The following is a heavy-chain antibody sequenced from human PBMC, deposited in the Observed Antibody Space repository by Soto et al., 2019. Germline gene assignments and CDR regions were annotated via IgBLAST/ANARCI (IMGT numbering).Heavy chain of an antibody. V-gene: IGHV3-43*01. J-gene: IGHJ3*01. D-gene: IGHD1-1*01. CDR1: GFTFDAYA. CDR3: AKGAPGDAFDV. Sequence: EVQLVESGGVVVQPGGSLRLSCAASGFTFDAYAMHWVRQAPGKGLEWVSFVSWDGGTTHYVNSVKGRFTISRDNSKHSLYLQMNSLRPEDAALYYCAKGAPGDAFDVWGQGTMVTVSS. CDR2: VSWDGGTT.